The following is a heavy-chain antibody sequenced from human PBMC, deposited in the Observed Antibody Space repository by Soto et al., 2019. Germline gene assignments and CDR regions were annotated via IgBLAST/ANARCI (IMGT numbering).Heavy chain of an antibody. CDR1: GFPFTKAW. CDR2: IRSKLDGGTT. V-gene: IGHV3-15*01. J-gene: IGHJ4*02. Sequence: GGSLRLSCAASGFPFTKAWMSWVRQAPGKGLERVGRIRSKLDGGTTDYSAPVKGRFTISREDSKNTLYLQMNSLRSEDTAVYYCARDLGYYDSSGYYPGYWGQGTLVTVSS. CDR3: ARDLGYYDSSGYYPGY. D-gene: IGHD3-22*01.